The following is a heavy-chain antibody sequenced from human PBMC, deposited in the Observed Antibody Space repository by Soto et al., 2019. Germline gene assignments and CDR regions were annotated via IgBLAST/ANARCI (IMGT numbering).Heavy chain of an antibody. CDR1: GFTFSSDA. CDR3: AKDRARGSIVVLVAAIPYSFGY. V-gene: IGHV3-23*01. D-gene: IGHD2-15*01. CDR2: ISGSGGST. Sequence: EVQLLESGGGLVQPGGSLRLSCAASGFTFSSDAMSWVRQAPGKGLEWVSAISGSGGSTYYADSVKGRFTNSRDNSKNKPYLQMNRLRPEDAAVYYCAKDRARGSIVVLVAAIPYSFGYWGQGTLVTVS. J-gene: IGHJ4*02.